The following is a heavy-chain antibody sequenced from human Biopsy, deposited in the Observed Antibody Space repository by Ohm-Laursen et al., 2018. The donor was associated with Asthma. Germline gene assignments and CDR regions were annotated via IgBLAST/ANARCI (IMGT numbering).Heavy chain of an antibody. CDR1: GFVFSQCG. CDR3: ARQSGQDYGDSSGFDI. Sequence: SLRLSCAASGFVFSQCGMHWVRQGPGKGLEWVALVSSDGHNKYYEDSVKGRFTISRDNSRNRLYLQINRLTVEDPDVYFCARQSGQDYGDSSGFDIWGQGTKVAVSS. V-gene: IGHV3-30*03. D-gene: IGHD3-22*01. J-gene: IGHJ3*02. CDR2: VSSDGHNK.